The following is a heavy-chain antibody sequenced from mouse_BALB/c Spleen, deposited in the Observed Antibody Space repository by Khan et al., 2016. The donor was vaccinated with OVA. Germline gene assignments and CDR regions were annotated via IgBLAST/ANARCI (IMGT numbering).Heavy chain of an antibody. CDR2: INPSNGYT. CDR3: VRDGAYHRNDGWFAY. CDR1: GYTFTSYT. Sequence: QVQLKESGAELARPGASVKMSCKASGYTFTSYTIHWIKKRPGQGLEWIGYINPSNGYTNYNQKFKDKATLTTYKSSTTAYLQLSILTSDDSAVYNCVRDGAYHRNDGWFAYWGQGTLVTVSA. J-gene: IGHJ3*01. V-gene: IGHV1-4*01. D-gene: IGHD2-14*01.